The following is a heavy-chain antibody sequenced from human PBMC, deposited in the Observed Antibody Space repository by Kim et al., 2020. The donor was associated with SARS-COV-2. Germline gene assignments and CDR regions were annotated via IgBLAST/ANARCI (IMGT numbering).Heavy chain of an antibody. Sequence: YYNPSLKSRVTISVDTSKNQFSLKLSSVTAADTAVYYCARPRAMVNYFDYWGQGTLVTVSS. J-gene: IGHJ4*02. CDR3: ARPRAMVNYFDY. D-gene: IGHD5-18*01. V-gene: IGHV4-39*01.